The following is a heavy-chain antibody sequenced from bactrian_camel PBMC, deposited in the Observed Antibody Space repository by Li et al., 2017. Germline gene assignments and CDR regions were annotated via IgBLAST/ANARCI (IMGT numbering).Heavy chain of an antibody. Sequence: HVQLVESGGDSVQAGGSLSLSCTAPGFTSNNCGMSWYRQVAGKRREWVSWIDTVGDTMYADSVKGRFTISQDKVKDTLHLQMNELKPEDTATYYCAAEAMDWVQNRRVCGGQGTQVTVS. CDR1: GFTSNNCG. CDR3: AAEAMDWVQNRRVC. V-gene: IGHV3S9*01. J-gene: IGHJ4*01. CDR2: IDTVGDT. D-gene: IGHD3*01.